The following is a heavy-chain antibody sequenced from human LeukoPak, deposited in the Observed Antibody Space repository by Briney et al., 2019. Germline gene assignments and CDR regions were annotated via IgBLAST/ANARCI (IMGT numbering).Heavy chain of an antibody. D-gene: IGHD3-22*01. Sequence: PSETLSLTCTVSAGSISSYHWSWIRQPPGKGLECIGYIYSSGSTNYNPSLKSRVTISVDKSKNQFSLKLSSVTAADTAVYYCARARNYYDSSGFYYEGDAFDIWGQGTMVTVSS. V-gene: IGHV4-59*01. CDR1: AGSISSYH. J-gene: IGHJ3*02. CDR3: ARARNYYDSSGFYYEGDAFDI. CDR2: IYSSGST.